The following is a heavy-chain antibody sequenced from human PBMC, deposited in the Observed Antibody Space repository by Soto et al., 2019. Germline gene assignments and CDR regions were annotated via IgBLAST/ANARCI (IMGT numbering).Heavy chain of an antibody. CDR3: ATVGYYDFWSGYYYYFDY. J-gene: IGHJ4*02. CDR1: GFTFSSYS. D-gene: IGHD3-3*01. CDR2: ISSSSSTI. V-gene: IGHV3-48*02. Sequence: EVQLVESGGGLVQPGGSLRLSCAASGFTFSSYSMNWVRQAPGKGLEWVSYISSSSSTIYYADSVKGRFTISRDNAKNSLYLQMNSLRDEDTAVYYCATVGYYDFWSGYYYYFDYWGQGTLVTVSS.